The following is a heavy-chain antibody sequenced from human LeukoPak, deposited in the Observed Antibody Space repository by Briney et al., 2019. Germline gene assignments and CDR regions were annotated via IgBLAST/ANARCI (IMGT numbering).Heavy chain of an antibody. J-gene: IGHJ4*02. V-gene: IGHV1-18*01. CDR2: ISGYNGNT. CDR1: GYTFTSYG. CDR3: ARRSGYDLLVGRPVPTLTYFDY. Sequence: ASVKVSCKASGYTFTSYGISWVRQAPGQGLEWMGWISGYNGNTNYAQKFQGRVSMTTDTSTSTAYMELRSLRSDDTAVYYCARRSGYDLLVGRPVPTLTYFDYWGQGTLVTVSS. D-gene: IGHD5-12*01.